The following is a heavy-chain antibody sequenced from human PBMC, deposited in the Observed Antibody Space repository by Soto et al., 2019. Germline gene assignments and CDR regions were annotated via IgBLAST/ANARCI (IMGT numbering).Heavy chain of an antibody. CDR1: GYTFTSYY. Sequence: GASVKVSCKASGYTFTSYYMHWVRQAPGQGLKRIGIINPSGGSTSYAQKFQGRVTMTRDTSTSTVYMELSSLRSEDTAVYYCARVISGYSSGLRGRRIDAFDIWGQGTMVTLSS. CDR3: ARVISGYSSGLRGRRIDAFDI. J-gene: IGHJ3*02. D-gene: IGHD6-19*01. CDR2: INPSGGST. V-gene: IGHV1-46*03.